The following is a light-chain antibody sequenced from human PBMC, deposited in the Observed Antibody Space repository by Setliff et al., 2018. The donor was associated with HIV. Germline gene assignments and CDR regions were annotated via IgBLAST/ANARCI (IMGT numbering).Light chain of an antibody. CDR2: EVT. V-gene: IGLV2-14*01. Sequence: QSALTQPASVSGSPGQSITISCTGASSDVGAYNFVSWYQQHPGKAPKLIIYEVTNRPSGVSNRFSGSKSGNTASLTTSGLQAEDEADYYCYSYTSSSTLLFGIGTKATVL. CDR1: SSDVGAYNF. CDR3: YSYTSSSTLL. J-gene: IGLJ1*01.